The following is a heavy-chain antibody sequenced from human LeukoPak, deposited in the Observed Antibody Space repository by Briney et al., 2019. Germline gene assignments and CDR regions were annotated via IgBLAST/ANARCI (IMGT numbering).Heavy chain of an antibody. J-gene: IGHJ5*02. CDR3: AREWTRYGSSWYGDNWFDP. D-gene: IGHD6-13*01. CDR1: GYTFTSYG. CDR2: ISAYNGNT. Sequence: GASVKVSCKASGYTFTSYGISWVRQAPGQGLEWMGWISAYNGNTNYAQKLQGRVTMTTDTSTSTAYMELRSLRSDDTAVYYCAREWTRYGSSWYGDNWFDPWGQGTLVTVSS. V-gene: IGHV1-18*01.